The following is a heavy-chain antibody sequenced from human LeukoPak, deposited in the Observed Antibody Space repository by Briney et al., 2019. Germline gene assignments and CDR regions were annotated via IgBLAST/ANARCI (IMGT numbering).Heavy chain of an antibody. J-gene: IGHJ4*02. CDR1: GFTFDNYA. D-gene: IGHD6-19*01. V-gene: IGHV3-9*03. CDR3: TRSSGWYNYFDY. CDR2: ISWNSGSI. Sequence: GGSLRLSCAASGFTFDNYAMHWVRQVPGKGLERVSGISWNSGSIAYADSVKGRFTISRDNAKNSLYLQMNSLRAEDMAFYYCTRSSGWYNYFDYWGQGTLVTVSS.